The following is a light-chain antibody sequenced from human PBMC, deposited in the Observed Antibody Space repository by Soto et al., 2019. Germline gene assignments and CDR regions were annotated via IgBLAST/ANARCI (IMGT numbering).Light chain of an antibody. J-gene: IGKJ3*01. Sequence: EIVLTQSPATLSLSPGERATLSCRASQSVGGFLAWYQQRSGQTPRLLIYDASKRAPGIPARFSGSGSGIDFTLTISSLEPEDFAVYYCQHRSNWLGTFGPGTKVEIK. CDR3: QHRSNWLGT. CDR2: DAS. CDR1: QSVGGF. V-gene: IGKV3-11*01.